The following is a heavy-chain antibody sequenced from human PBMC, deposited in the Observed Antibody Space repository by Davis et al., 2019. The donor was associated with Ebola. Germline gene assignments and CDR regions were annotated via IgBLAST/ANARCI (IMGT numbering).Heavy chain of an antibody. CDR2: IDTDGSTT. CDR1: EFTFRSYW. Sequence: GESLKISCVASEFTFRSYWFHWVRQAPGKGLEWVSRIDTDGSTTNYADSVRGRFTISRDNAKNTLYLQMNSLRVEDTAMYYCAREGYSSGRAPAFDSWGQGTLVSVSS. J-gene: IGHJ4*02. D-gene: IGHD3-22*01. V-gene: IGHV3-74*01. CDR3: AREGYSSGRAPAFDS.